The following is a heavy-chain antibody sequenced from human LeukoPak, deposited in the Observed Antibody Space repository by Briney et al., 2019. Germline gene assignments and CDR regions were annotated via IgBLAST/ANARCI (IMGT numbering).Heavy chain of an antibody. J-gene: IGHJ3*01. V-gene: IGHV3-23*01. D-gene: IGHD6-13*01. CDR3: AKDYLGQMVMFDV. Sequence: PGGFLRLSCAASGFTFRSYAMSWVRQAPGKGLEWVSSVTGDGETTFYADSVKGRFSVSRDNSRNTLSLTMNSLRVEDTALYYCAKDYLGQMVMFDVWGQGTMVTDSS. CDR1: GFTFRSYA. CDR2: VTGDGETT.